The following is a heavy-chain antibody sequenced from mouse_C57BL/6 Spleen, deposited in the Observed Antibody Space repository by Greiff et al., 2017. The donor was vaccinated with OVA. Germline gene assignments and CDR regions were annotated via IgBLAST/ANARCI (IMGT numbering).Heavy chain of an antibody. J-gene: IGHJ2*01. D-gene: IGHD2-5*01. Sequence: VQLQQSGAELVRPGASVKLSCTASGFNIKDSYMHWVKQRPEQGLEWIGRIDPADGDTAYAPKFQGKATMTADTSSNTAYLQLSSLTSEDTAVYYCTTIITLDYWGQGTTLTVSA. CDR1: GFNIKDSY. CDR3: TTIITLDY. CDR2: IDPADGDT. V-gene: IGHV14-1*01.